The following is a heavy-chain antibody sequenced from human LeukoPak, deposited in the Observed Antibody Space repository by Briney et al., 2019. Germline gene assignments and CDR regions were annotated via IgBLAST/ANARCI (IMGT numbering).Heavy chain of an antibody. CDR2: IYPGDSDT. CDR3: ARQSYSSSWYLSEVGEYFQH. V-gene: IGHV5-51*01. J-gene: IGHJ1*01. Sequence: GESLKISCKGSGYSFTSYWIGWVRQMPGKGLEWMGIIYPGDSDTRYSPSFQGQVTISADKSISTAYLQWSSLKASDTAMYYCARQSYSSSWYLSEVGEYFQHWGQGTLVTVSS. D-gene: IGHD6-13*01. CDR1: GYSFTSYW.